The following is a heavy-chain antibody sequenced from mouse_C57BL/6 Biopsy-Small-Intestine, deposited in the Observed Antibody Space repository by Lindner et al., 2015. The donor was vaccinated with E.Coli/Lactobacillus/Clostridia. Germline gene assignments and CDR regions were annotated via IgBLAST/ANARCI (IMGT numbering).Heavy chain of an antibody. Sequence: VQLQESGPELVKPGASVKISCKASGYTFTDYNMDWVKQSHGKSLEWIGYIYPNNGGTGYNQKFKSKATLTVDKSSSTAHMELHSLTSEDSAVYYCARKSLDYWGQGTTLTVSS. CDR1: GYTFTDYN. CDR3: ARKSLDY. CDR2: IYPNNGGT. V-gene: IGHV1-34*02. J-gene: IGHJ2*01.